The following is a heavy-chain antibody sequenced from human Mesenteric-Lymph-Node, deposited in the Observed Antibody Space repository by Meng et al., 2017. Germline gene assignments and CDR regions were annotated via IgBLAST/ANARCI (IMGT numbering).Heavy chain of an antibody. CDR2: INAGNGNT. CDR3: ATGIAAAGNFDY. J-gene: IGHJ4*02. Sequence: QFQLVQSGAEVKKPGASVKVSCKASGYTFTSYAMHWVRQAPGQRLEWMGWINAGNGNTKYSQKFQGRVTITRDTSASTAYMELSSLRSEDTAVYYCATGIAAAGNFDYWGQGTLVTVSS. D-gene: IGHD6-13*01. V-gene: IGHV1-3*01. CDR1: GYTFTSYA.